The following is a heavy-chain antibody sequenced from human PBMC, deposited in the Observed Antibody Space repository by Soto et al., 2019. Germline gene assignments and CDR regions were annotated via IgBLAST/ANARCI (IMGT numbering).Heavy chain of an antibody. J-gene: IGHJ6*02. D-gene: IGHD2-2*01. CDR1: GFMFSSFA. V-gene: IGHV3-23*01. Sequence: PGGSMRLSCAGSGFMFSSFAMTWVRQAPGKGLEWVSTTRSNGEHTYYADSVKGRFTVSRDNSKNTLFLEMSSLRAEDSAIYYCAKDSKSVAVSAARVYGIDVWVQATTVTVS. CDR2: TRSNGEHT. CDR3: AKDSKSVAVSAARVYGIDV.